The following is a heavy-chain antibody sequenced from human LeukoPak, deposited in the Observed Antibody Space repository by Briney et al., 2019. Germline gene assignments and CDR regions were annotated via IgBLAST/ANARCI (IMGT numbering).Heavy chain of an antibody. J-gene: IGHJ6*03. CDR2: IYYSGST. CDR3: ARLYSSGWYDLMDV. CDR1: GGSISSYY. V-gene: IGHV4-39*01. D-gene: IGHD6-19*01. Sequence: SETLSLTCTVSGGSISSYYWGWIRQPPGKGLEWIGSIYYSGSTYYNPSLKSRVTISVDTSKNQFSLKLSSVTAADTAVYYCARLYSSGWYDLMDVWGKGTTVTISS.